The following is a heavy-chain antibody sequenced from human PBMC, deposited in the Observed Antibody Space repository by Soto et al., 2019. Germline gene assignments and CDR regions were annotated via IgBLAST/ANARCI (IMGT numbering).Heavy chain of an antibody. V-gene: IGHV4-59*01. CDR1: GGSISGYY. J-gene: IGHJ6*02. D-gene: IGHD2-21*02. Sequence: QVQLQESGPGLVKPSETLSLTCTVSGGSISGYYWGWIRQPPGKGLEWIGYMYKTGSTVYNPSFKSRVTISVDTSKNQFSLKLNSVTAADTAVYYCARDLWGYCGTDCYPLDVWGQGTTVTVSS. CDR2: MYKTGST. CDR3: ARDLWGYCGTDCYPLDV.